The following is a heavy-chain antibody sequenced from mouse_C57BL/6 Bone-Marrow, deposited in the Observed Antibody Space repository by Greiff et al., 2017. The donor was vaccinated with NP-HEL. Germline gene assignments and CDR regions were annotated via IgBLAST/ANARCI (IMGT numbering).Heavy chain of an antibody. V-gene: IGHV5-12*01. CDR2: ISNGGGST. CDR3: ARQVITTRYFDV. CDR1: GFTFSDYY. J-gene: IGHJ1*03. Sequence: EVQLVESGGGLVQPGGSLKLSCAASGFTFSDYYMYWVRQTPEKRLEWVAYISNGGGSTYYPDTVKGRFTISRDNAKNTLYLQMSRLKSEDTAMYYCARQVITTRYFDVWGTGTTVTVSS. D-gene: IGHD1-1*01.